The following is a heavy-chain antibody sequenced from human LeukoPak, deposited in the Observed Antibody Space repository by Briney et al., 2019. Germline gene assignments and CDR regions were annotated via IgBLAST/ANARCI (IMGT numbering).Heavy chain of an antibody. Sequence: SLKISCTGSRYSFTSYWTGWVRQIPGQGLESMGIIYPGDSDTRYTTSFQGQVTISAVKSISTAYLQWSSLKASDAAMYYCGRQMLYYDSSGVGMDVWGQGTTVTVSS. CDR3: GRQMLYYDSSGVGMDV. CDR1: RYSFTSYW. J-gene: IGHJ6*02. CDR2: IYPGDSDT. V-gene: IGHV5-51*01. D-gene: IGHD3-22*01.